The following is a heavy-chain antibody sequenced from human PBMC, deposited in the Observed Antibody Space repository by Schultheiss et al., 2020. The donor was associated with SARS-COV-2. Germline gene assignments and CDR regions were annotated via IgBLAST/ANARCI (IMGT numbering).Heavy chain of an antibody. CDR3: ARGGEGTTVVTVDS. CDR1: GFTVSSNY. CDR2: ISSTGGTI. Sequence: GGSLRLSCAASGFTVSSNYMSWVRQAPGKGLEWVSYISSTGGTIYYADSVKGRFTISRDNAKDTVYLQMNSLRAEDTAVYYCARGGEGTTVVTVDSWGQGTLVTVSS. V-gene: IGHV3-11*04. J-gene: IGHJ4*02. D-gene: IGHD4-23*01.